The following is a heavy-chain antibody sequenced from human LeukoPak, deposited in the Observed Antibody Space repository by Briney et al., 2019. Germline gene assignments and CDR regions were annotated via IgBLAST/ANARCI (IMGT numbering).Heavy chain of an antibody. Sequence: PSETLSLTCAVYGGSFSGHYWSWIRQPPGKGLEWIGEINHSGSTNYNPSLKSRVTISVDTSKNQFSLKLSSVTAADTAVYYCARGLDYSKRFDYWGQGTLVTVSS. V-gene: IGHV4-34*01. CDR3: ARGLDYSKRFDY. CDR2: INHSGST. CDR1: GGSFSGHY. D-gene: IGHD2-15*01. J-gene: IGHJ4*02.